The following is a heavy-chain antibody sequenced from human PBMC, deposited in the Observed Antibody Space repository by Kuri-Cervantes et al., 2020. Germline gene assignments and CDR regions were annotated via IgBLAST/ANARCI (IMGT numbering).Heavy chain of an antibody. D-gene: IGHD2-21*02. V-gene: IGHV1-69*13. CDR3: AREVDCGGDCFHLYNWFDP. Sequence: SVKVSCKASGYTFTSYDINWVRQAPGQGLEWMGGIIPIFGTANYAQKFQGRVTITADESTSTAYMELSSLRSEDTAVYYCAREVDCGGDCFHLYNWFDPWGQGTLVTVSS. CDR1: GYTFTSYD. CDR2: IIPIFGTA. J-gene: IGHJ5*02.